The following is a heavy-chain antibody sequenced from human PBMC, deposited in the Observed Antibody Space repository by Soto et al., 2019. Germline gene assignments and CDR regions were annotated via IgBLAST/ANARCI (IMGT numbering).Heavy chain of an antibody. Sequence: SEPLSLTCTVSGGSISISSYYWGGIRQPPGKGLEWIGSIYYSGRTYYNPSLKSRVTISVDTSNNHFSLKLGSVTAADTAVYYCARQGAAAVYYFDYWGEGTLVTVYS. J-gene: IGHJ4*02. CDR3: ARQGAAAVYYFDY. CDR2: IYYSGRT. V-gene: IGHV4-39*01. D-gene: IGHD6-13*01. CDR1: GGSISISSYY.